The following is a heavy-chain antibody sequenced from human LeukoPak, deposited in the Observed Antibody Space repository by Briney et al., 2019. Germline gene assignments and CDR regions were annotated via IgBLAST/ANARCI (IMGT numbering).Heavy chain of an antibody. CDR2: IYSGGST. V-gene: IGHV3-66*01. CDR3: ARDFGGSPFDY. J-gene: IGHJ4*02. D-gene: IGHD1-26*01. Sequence: PGGSRRLSCAASGLPVSSNYMSWVRQAPGKGLEWVSVIYSGGSTYYADSVKGRFTNSRDNSKNTLYLQMNSLRAEDTAVYYCARDFGGSPFDYWGQGTLVTVSS. CDR1: GLPVSSNY.